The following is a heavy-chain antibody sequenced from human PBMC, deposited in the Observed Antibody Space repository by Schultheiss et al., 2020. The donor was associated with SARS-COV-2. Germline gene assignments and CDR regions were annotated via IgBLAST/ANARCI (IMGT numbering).Heavy chain of an antibody. J-gene: IGHJ4*02. CDR3: AKGGYYDSSDPPPY. Sequence: GGSLRLSCSASGFTFSSYAMHWVRQAPGKGLEYVSAISSNGGSTYYADSVKGRFTISRDNSKNTLYLQMSSLRAEDTALYYCAKGGYYDSSDPPPYWGQGTLVTVSS. D-gene: IGHD3-22*01. CDR2: ISSNGGST. CDR1: GFTFSSYA. V-gene: IGHV3-64D*06.